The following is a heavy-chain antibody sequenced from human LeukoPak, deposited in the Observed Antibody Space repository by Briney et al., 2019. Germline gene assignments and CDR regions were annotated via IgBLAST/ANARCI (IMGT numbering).Heavy chain of an antibody. CDR3: ARGHNLYYYYYMDV. V-gene: IGHV1-8*03. J-gene: IGHJ6*03. CDR1: GYTFSNYD. CDR2: MNPNSGNT. Sequence: ASVKVSCKASGYTFSNYDINWVRQATGQGLEWMGWMNPNSGNTGYAQKFQGRVTITRNTSISTAYMELSSLRSEDTAVYYCARGHNLYYYYYMDVWGKGTTVTVSS.